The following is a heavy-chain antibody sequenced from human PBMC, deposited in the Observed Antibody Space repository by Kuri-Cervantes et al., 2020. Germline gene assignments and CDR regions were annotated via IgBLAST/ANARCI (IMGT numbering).Heavy chain of an antibody. D-gene: IGHD5-12*01. CDR3: ANGSSGLFDP. J-gene: IGHJ5*02. V-gene: IGHV3-30*18. Sequence: GESLKISCAASGFTFSSYGMHWVRQAPGKGLEWVAVISYDGGNKYYADSVKGRFTISRDNSKNTLYLQMNTLRAEDTAAYYCANGSSGLFDPWGQGTLVTVAS. CDR2: ISYDGGNK. CDR1: GFTFSSYG.